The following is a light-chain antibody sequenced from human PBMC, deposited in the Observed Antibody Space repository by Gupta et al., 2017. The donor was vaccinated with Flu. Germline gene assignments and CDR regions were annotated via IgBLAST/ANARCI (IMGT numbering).Light chain of an antibody. J-gene: IGKJ2*01. CDR1: QNINIW. CDR2: KAS. V-gene: IGKV1-5*03. Sequence: DIQMPQSPSTLSASVGDRVTVTCRASQNINIWLAWYQQKPGKAPKLLIYKASTLESGVPSRFSGSGSGTEFTLTISSLQPDDFATYYCQQYNNYWYTFGQGTKLEI. CDR3: QQYNNYWYT.